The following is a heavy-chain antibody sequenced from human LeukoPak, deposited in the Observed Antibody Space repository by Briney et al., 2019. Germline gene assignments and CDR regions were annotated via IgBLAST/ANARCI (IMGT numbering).Heavy chain of an antibody. V-gene: IGHV1-2*06. D-gene: IGHD5-12*01. CDR2: INLNSGGT. CDR1: GYTFTDYY. Sequence: GASVKVSCKASGYTFTDYYMDGVRQAPGQGLEWMGRINLNSGGTKYAQKFQGRVTMTRDTSISTAYMELSRLRSDDTAVYYCARGMATMYFDDWGQGTLVTVSS. CDR3: ARGMATMYFDD. J-gene: IGHJ4*02.